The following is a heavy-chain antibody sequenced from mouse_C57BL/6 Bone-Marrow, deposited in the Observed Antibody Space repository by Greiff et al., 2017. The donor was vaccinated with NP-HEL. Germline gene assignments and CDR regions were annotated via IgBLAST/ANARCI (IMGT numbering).Heavy chain of an antibody. V-gene: IGHV1-81*01. D-gene: IGHD1-1*01. Sequence: VQLQQSGAELARPGASVKLSCKASGYTFTSYGISWVKQRTGQGLEWIGEIYPRSGNTYYNEKFKGKATLTADKSSSTAYMELRSLTSEDSAVYFCARPHYGSSLYAMDYWGQGTSVTVSS. CDR1: GYTFTSYG. CDR2: IYPRSGNT. J-gene: IGHJ4*01. CDR3: ARPHYGSSLYAMDY.